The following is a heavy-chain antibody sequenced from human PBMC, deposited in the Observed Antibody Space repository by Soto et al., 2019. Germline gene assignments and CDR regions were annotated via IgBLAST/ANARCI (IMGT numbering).Heavy chain of an antibody. Sequence: QEQLVESGGGVVLPGGSLRVSCAASGFTFSGSVMHWVRQTPAKGLEWVGLILHEERVTNYEASVKGRFTISRDNSRKTLFLQINSLRIEDTADYYCAMEGQSSGSAGNFQHWGQGTVVIVSS. CDR3: AMEGQSSGSAGNFQH. CDR1: GFTFSGSV. D-gene: IGHD3-22*01. J-gene: IGHJ1*01. CDR2: ILHEERVT. V-gene: IGHV3-30*04.